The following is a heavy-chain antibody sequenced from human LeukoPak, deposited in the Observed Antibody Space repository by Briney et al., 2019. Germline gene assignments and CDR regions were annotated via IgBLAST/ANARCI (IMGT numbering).Heavy chain of an antibody. CDR3: VRLTAAGRRTDFDY. CDR2: ISYDGSNR. V-gene: IGHV3-30*04. J-gene: IGHJ4*02. D-gene: IGHD6-13*01. CDR1: GFSFSSTS. Sequence: PGGSLRLSCAASGFSFSSTSMHWVRQAPGKGLEWVAAISYDGSNRYYADSVKGRFPISRDNSKSTLYLQMNSLRTEDTAVYYCVRLTAAGRRTDFDYWGQGTLVTVSS.